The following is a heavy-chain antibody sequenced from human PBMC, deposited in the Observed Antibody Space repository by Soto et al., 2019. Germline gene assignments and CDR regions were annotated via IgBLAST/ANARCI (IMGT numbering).Heavy chain of an antibody. CDR3: AREGGTGYCSSTSCYGYYYGMDV. CDR2: TYYRSKWYN. Sequence: TLSLTCAISGDSVSSNSAAWNWIRQSPSRGLEWLGRTYYRSKWYNDYAVSVKSRITINPDTSKNQFSLQLNSVTPEDTAVYYCAREGGTGYCSSTSCYGYYYGMDVWGQGNTVTVSS. D-gene: IGHD2-2*01. V-gene: IGHV6-1*01. CDR1: GDSVSSNSAA. J-gene: IGHJ6*02.